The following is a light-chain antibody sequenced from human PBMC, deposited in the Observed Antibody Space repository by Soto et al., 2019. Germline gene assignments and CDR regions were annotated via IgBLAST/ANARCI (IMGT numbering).Light chain of an antibody. J-gene: IGKJ5*01. CDR3: QQRSDWLPIT. CDR1: QSVSSSY. CDR2: DAS. Sequence: EIVMTQSPATLSVSPGERATLSCRASQSVSSSYLGWYQQKPGQAPRLLIYDASNRATGIPDRFSGSGSGTDFTLTISSLEPEDFAVYYCQQRSDWLPITFGQGTRLEIK. V-gene: IGKV3D-20*02.